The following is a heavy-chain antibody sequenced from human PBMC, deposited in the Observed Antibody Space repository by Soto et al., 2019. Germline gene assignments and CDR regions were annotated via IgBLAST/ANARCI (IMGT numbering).Heavy chain of an antibody. D-gene: IGHD5-12*01. CDR3: ARERGPSGYGRFAFDI. CDR2: IYHSRST. V-gene: IGHV4-30-2*01. Sequence: QLQLQESGSGLVKPSQTLSLTCAVSGGSISSGGYSWSWIRQPPGKGLEWIGYIYHSRSTYYNPSRKSRGTRSGDRAKHQFSRKRSSVTAADTAGEYWARERGPSGYGRFAFDIWGQGKMVTGSS. J-gene: IGHJ3*02. CDR1: GGSISSGGYS.